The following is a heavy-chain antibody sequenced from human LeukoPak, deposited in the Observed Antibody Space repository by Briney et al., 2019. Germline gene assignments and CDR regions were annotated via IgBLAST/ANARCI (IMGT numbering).Heavy chain of an antibody. D-gene: IGHD3-3*01. CDR3: ARWGYDFWSGPNWFDP. J-gene: IGHJ5*02. CDR2: ISISSSTI. Sequence: GGSLRLSCAASGFTFSSYSMNWVRQAPGKGLEWVSYISISSSTIYYADSVKGRFTISRDNAKNSLYLQMNSLRAEDTAVYYCARWGYDFWSGPNWFDPWGQGTLVTVSS. CDR1: GFTFSSYS. V-gene: IGHV3-48*01.